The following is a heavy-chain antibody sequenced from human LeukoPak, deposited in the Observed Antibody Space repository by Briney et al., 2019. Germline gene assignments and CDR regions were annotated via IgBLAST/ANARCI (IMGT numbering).Heavy chain of an antibody. V-gene: IGHV1-18*01. CDR2: ISACNGNT. CDR1: GYTFTSYG. D-gene: IGHD6-19*01. CDR3: ARDPSSWSFDY. J-gene: IGHJ4*02. Sequence: ASVKVSCKASGYTFTSYGISWVRQAPGQGLGWMGWISACNGNTNYAQKLQGRVTMTTDTSTSTAYMELRSLRSDDTAVYYCARDPSSWSFDYWGQGTLVTVSS.